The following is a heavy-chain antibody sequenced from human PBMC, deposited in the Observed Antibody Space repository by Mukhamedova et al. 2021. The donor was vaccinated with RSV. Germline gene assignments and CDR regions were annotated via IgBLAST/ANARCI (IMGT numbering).Heavy chain of an antibody. J-gene: IGHJ3*02. D-gene: IGHD5-18*01. V-gene: IGHV3-72*01. Sequence: VGRIRNKPNRYTTEYAASVKGRFTISRDDAKNSLYLQMNSLKTKDTAVYYCARGRQLDAVDIWGQGTLVTVSS. CDR3: ARGRQLDAVDI. CDR2: IRNKPNRYTT.